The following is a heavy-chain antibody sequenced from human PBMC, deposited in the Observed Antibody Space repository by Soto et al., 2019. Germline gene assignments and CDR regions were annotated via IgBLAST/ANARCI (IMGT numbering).Heavy chain of an antibody. V-gene: IGHV4-59*01. CDR1: GGSFSGYY. J-gene: IGHJ4*02. Sequence: PSETLSLTCAVYGGSFSGYYWSWTRQPPGKGLEWIGYISYSGSTNYNPSLKSRVTMSVDTSKNQFSLELSSVTAADTAVYYCARESSLNLFDYWGQGTLVTVSS. CDR3: ARESSLNLFDY. CDR2: ISYSGST.